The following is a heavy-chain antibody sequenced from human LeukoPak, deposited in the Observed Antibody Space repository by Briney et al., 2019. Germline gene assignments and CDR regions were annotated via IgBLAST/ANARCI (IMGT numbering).Heavy chain of an antibody. V-gene: IGHV3-48*01. D-gene: IGHD2-2*01. CDR1: GFTFSSYN. Sequence: GGSLRLSCAASGFTFSSYNMNWVRQAPGKGLEWVSYISSSSTTIDYADSVKGRFTISRDNAKNSLYLQMNSLRAEDTAVYYCARAGGNIVVVPNWFDPWGQGTLVTVSS. CDR3: ARAGGNIVVVPNWFDP. J-gene: IGHJ5*02. CDR2: ISSSSTTI.